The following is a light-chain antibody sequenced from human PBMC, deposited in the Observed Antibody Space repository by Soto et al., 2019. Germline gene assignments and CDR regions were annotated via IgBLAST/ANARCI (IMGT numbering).Light chain of an antibody. Sequence: EIVLTQSPATLSLSPGERATLSCRASQSVNRYLVWYQQRPGQAPRLLIYDASNRATGIPARFSGSGSGTDFTLTISSLEPEDFAVYYCQQRSNWPPITFGQGTRLEIK. J-gene: IGKJ5*01. V-gene: IGKV3-11*01. CDR1: QSVNRY. CDR3: QQRSNWPPIT. CDR2: DAS.